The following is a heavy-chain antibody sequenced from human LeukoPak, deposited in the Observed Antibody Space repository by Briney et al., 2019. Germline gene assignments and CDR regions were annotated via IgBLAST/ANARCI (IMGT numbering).Heavy chain of an antibody. CDR3: ARDGDGSSALGY. V-gene: IGHV1-69*05. J-gene: IGHJ4*02. CDR1: GGTFSSYA. Sequence: SVKVSCKASGGTFSSYAISWVRQAPGQGLEWMGRIIPIFGTANYAQKFQGRVTITTDESTSTAYMELSSLRSEDTAVYYCARDGDGSSALGYWGQGTLVTVSS. D-gene: IGHD5-24*01. CDR2: IIPIFGTA.